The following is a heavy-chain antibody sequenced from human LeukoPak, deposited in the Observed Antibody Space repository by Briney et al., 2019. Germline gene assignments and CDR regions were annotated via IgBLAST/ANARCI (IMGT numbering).Heavy chain of an antibody. J-gene: IGHJ4*02. V-gene: IGHV4-59*12. Sequence: PSETLSLTCTVSGGSISSYYWSWIRQPPGKGLEWIGYIYYSGSTNYNPSLKSRVTISVDTSKNQFSLKLSSVTAADTAVYYCARVRHVDYYDSSGYQDYWGQGTLVTVSS. CDR2: IYYSGST. CDR3: ARVRHVDYYDSSGYQDY. D-gene: IGHD3-22*01. CDR1: GGSISSYY.